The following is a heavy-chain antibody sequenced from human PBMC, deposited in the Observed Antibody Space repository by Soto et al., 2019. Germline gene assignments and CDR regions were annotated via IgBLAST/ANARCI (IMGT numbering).Heavy chain of an antibody. CDR3: ASNLNYGSGSSSDAFDI. CDR1: GGSISSSSYY. D-gene: IGHD3-10*01. J-gene: IGHJ3*02. CDR2: IYYSGST. V-gene: IGHV4-61*05. Sequence: PSESLSLTCTVSGGSISSSSYYWSWIRQPPGKGLEWIGYIYYSGSTNYNPSLKSRVTISVDTSKNQFSLKLSSVTAADTAVYYCASNLNYGSGSSSDAFDIWGQGTMVTVSS.